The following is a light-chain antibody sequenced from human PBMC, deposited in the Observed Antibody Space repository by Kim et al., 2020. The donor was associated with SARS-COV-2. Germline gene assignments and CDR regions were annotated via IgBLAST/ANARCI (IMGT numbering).Light chain of an antibody. J-gene: IGLJ2*01. V-gene: IGLV3-1*01. CDR1: KLGDKY. CDR2: QDS. Sequence: SPGQTASITCSGEKLGDKYACWYQQKPGQSPVLVIYQDSKRPSGIPERFSGSNSGNTATLTISGTQAMDEADYYCQAWDSSTVVFGGGTKLTVL. CDR3: QAWDSSTVV.